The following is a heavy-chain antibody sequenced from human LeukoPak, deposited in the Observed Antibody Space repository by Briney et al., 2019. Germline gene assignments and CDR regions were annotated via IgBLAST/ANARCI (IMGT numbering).Heavy chain of an antibody. Sequence: KPGGSLRLSCAASGFTFSSHTMNWVRQAPGKGLEWVSSISSTSTSIYHADSVKGRFTISRDNTKNSLYLQMDSLRAEDTAVYYCARGFRAFDFWAQGTMDTVSS. V-gene: IGHV3-21*01. J-gene: IGHJ3*01. CDR1: GFTFSSHT. CDR3: ARGFRAFDF. CDR2: ISSTSTSI.